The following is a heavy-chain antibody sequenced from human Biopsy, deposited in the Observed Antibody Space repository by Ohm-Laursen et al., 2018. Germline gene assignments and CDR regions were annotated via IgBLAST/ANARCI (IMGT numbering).Heavy chain of an antibody. Sequence: SETLSLTCAVSGVSISSSASYWGWFRQSPGMGLVWIGNIYYTGNTYYNPSLDSRLTISEDTSKNHFSLKLSSVIAADTAVYYCAKQGIRGYYEYWGQGSLVTVSS. CDR3: AKQGIRGYYEY. CDR1: GVSISSSASY. V-gene: IGHV4-39*01. D-gene: IGHD3-22*01. J-gene: IGHJ4*02. CDR2: IYYTGNT.